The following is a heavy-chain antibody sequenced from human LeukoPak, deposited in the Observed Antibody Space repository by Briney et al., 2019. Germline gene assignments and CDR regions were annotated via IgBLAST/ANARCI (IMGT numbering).Heavy chain of an antibody. CDR3: ARAWSSSSFYFDY. CDR2: INHSGST. V-gene: IGHV4-34*01. Sequence: SETLSLTCAVYGGSFSGYYWSWIRQPPGKGLEWIGEINHSGSTNYNPSLKSRVTISVDTSKNQFPLKLSSVTAADTAVYYCARAWSSSSFYFDYWGQGTLVTVSS. D-gene: IGHD6-6*01. J-gene: IGHJ4*02. CDR1: GGSFSGYY.